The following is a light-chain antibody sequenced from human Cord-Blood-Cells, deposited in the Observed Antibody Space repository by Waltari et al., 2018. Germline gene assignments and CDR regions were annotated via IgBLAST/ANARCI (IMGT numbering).Light chain of an antibody. V-gene: IGLV2-11*01. Sequence: QSALTQPRSVSGSPGQSVTISCTGTSSDVGGSNYVSWYQQHPGKAPKLMIYDVSKRPSGVPDRFSGSKSGNTASLTISGLQAEDEADYYCCSYAGSYTLGGGTKLTVL. CDR2: DVS. J-gene: IGLJ2*01. CDR1: SSDVGGSNY. CDR3: CSYAGSYT.